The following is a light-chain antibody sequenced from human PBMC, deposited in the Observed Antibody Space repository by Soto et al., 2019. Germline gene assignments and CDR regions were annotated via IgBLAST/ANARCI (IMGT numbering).Light chain of an antibody. J-gene: IGKJ5*01. CDR3: QQYSSYPFT. CDR1: QSITGC. CDR2: KAA. Sequence: DIQITPSPPTLSASVGPRVTISCRASQSITGCFAWFHQKQGKAPKLLISKAAKIGTGVPSRFSGSGSGTEFTLTISSLQPDDFATYYCQQYSSYPFTFGQGTRLEI. V-gene: IGKV1-5*03.